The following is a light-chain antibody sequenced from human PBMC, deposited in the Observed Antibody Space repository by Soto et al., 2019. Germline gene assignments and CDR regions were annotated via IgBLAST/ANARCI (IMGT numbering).Light chain of an antibody. CDR2: KAS. Sequence: DIQMFQSPSTLSASVGDRVTITCRASQSISSWLAWYQQKPGTAPNLLIYKASTLQSGVPSRFSGSGSGTEFTLTISSLQPDDFATYYCQQYSDNWTFGQGTKVDIK. CDR1: QSISSW. J-gene: IGKJ1*01. CDR3: QQYSDNWT. V-gene: IGKV1-5*03.